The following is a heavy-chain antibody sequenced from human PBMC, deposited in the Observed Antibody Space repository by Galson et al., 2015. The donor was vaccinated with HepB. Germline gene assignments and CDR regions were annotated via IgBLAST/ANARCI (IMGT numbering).Heavy chain of an antibody. CDR1: GFTFSSYA. D-gene: IGHD3-22*01. J-gene: IGHJ3*02. CDR2: ISYDGSNK. CDR3: ASPSYYYDSSGRAFDI. Sequence: SLRLSCAASGFTFSSYAMHWVRQAPGKGLEWVAVISYDGSNKYYADSVKGRFTISRDNSKNTLYLQMNSLRAEDTAVYYCASPSYYYDSSGRAFDIWGQGTMVTVSS. V-gene: IGHV3-30-3*01.